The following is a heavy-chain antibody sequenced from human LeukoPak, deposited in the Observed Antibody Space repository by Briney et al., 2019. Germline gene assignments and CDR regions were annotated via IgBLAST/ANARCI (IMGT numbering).Heavy chain of an antibody. J-gene: IGHJ4*02. Sequence: GGSLRLSCAASGFTFSSYAMHWVRQAPGKELEWVAVISYDGSNKYYADSVKGRFTISRDNSKNTLYLQMNSLRAEDTAVYYCARAELLHYFDYWGQGTLVTVSS. CDR1: GFTFSSYA. CDR3: ARAELLHYFDY. V-gene: IGHV3-30-3*01. D-gene: IGHD1-26*01. CDR2: ISYDGSNK.